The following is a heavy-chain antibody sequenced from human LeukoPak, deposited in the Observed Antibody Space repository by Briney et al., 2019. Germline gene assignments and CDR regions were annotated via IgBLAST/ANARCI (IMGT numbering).Heavy chain of an antibody. V-gene: IGHV4-39*01. Sequence: PSETLSLTCTVSGGSISSSSYYWGWIRQPPGKGLEWIGSIYYSGSTYYNPSLKSRVTISVDTSKNQFSLKLSSVTAADTAVYYCARHENPGGVLDFFDYCGQGTLVTVSS. D-gene: IGHD2-8*02. CDR3: ARHENPGGVLDFFDY. CDR1: GGSISSSSYY. J-gene: IGHJ4*02. CDR2: IYYSGST.